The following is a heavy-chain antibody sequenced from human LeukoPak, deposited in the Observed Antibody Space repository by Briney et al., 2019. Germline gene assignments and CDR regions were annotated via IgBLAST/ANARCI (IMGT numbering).Heavy chain of an antibody. CDR2: IIPIFGTA. CDR3: AGALRAVYNYYGMDV. Sequence: SVKVCCKASGGTFSSYGISWVGQAPGQGLEWMGGIIPIFGTANYAQKFQGRVTITADESTSTAYMELSSLRSEDTAVYYCAGALRAVYNYYGMDVWGKGTTVTASS. V-gene: IGHV1-69*13. CDR1: GGTFSSYG. J-gene: IGHJ6*04. D-gene: IGHD2-8*02.